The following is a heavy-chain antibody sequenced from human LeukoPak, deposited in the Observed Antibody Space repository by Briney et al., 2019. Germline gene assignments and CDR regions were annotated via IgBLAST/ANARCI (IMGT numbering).Heavy chain of an antibody. CDR1: GYSISSGYY. CDR3: ARDLYSSGWGYFDY. J-gene: IGHJ4*02. CDR2: IYHSGST. V-gene: IGHV4-38-2*02. D-gene: IGHD6-19*01. Sequence: SETLSLTCTISGYSISSGYYWGWIRQPPGKGLEWIGSIYHSGSTYYNPSLKSRVTISLDTSENQFSLKLSSVTAANTAVYYCARDLYSSGWGYFDYWGQGTLVTVSS.